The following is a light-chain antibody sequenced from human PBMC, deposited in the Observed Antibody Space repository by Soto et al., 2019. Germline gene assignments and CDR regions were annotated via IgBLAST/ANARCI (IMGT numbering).Light chain of an antibody. V-gene: IGLV1-40*01. CDR2: GNI. CDR1: SSNIGAGYD. CDR3: QSYDSSLSGSWV. Sequence: QSVLTQPPSVSGAPGQRVTISCTGSSSNIGAGYDVHWYRQLPGTAPKLLIYGNINRPSGVPDRFSGSKSGTSASLAITGLKAEDEADYYCQSYDSSLSGSWVFGGGTKLTVL. J-gene: IGLJ3*02.